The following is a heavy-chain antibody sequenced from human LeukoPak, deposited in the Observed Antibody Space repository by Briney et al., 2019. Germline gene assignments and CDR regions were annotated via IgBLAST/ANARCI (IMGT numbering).Heavy chain of an antibody. CDR2: IYYSGST. CDR1: GGSISSSSYY. Sequence: PSETLSLTCTVSGGSISSSSYYWGWIRQPPGKGLEWIGSIYYSGSTYYNPSLKSRVTISVDTSKNQFSLKLSSVTAADTAVYYCAKATYYYDSSGPQVNAFDIWGQGTMVTVSS. CDR3: AKATYYYDSSGPQVNAFDI. J-gene: IGHJ3*02. D-gene: IGHD3-22*01. V-gene: IGHV4-39*07.